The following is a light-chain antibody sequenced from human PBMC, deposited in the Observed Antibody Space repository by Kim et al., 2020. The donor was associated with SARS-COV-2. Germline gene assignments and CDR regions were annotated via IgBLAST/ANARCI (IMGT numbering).Light chain of an antibody. J-gene: IGKJ2*01. CDR2: LAS. CDR3: QHYSRFPYT. V-gene: IGKV1-5*03. Sequence: SASIGDRVTITCRASQMIDTWLAWYQQKPGKAPKLLIYLASTLENGVPPRFSGSGSGAEFTLTINSLQPDDFATYYCQHYSRFPYTFGHGTKLEI. CDR1: QMIDTW.